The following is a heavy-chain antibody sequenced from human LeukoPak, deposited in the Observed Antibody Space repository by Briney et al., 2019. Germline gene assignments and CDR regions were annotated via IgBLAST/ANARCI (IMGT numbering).Heavy chain of an antibody. Sequence: GGSLRLSCSASGFTFSSYAMHWVRQAPGKGLEYVSVISSNGGSTYYEDSVKGRFTISRDNSKNTLYLQMSSLRAEDTAEYYCVKGGGSGWDAFDIWGQGTMVTVSS. CDR3: VKGGGSGWDAFDI. D-gene: IGHD6-19*01. J-gene: IGHJ3*02. CDR2: ISSNGGST. V-gene: IGHV3-64D*09. CDR1: GFTFSSYA.